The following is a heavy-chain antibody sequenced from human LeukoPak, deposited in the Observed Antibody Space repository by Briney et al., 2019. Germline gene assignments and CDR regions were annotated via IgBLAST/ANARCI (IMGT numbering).Heavy chain of an antibody. CDR1: GYTFTSYG. V-gene: IGHV1-18*01. CDR3: AREYRSSSWYGYYYYYMDA. J-gene: IGHJ6*03. Sequence: ASVKVSCKASGYTFTSYGISWVRQAPGQGLEWMGWISAYNGNTNYAQKLQGRVTMTTDTSTSTAYMELRSLRSDDTAVYYCAREYRSSSWYGYYYYYMDAWGKGTTVTISS. CDR2: ISAYNGNT. D-gene: IGHD6-13*01.